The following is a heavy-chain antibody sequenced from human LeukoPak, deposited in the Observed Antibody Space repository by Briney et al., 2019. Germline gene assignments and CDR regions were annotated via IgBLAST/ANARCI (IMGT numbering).Heavy chain of an antibody. J-gene: IGHJ4*02. CDR3: ATSPTGDSPGY. V-gene: IGHV1-69*01. Sequence: SVKVSCKASGGTFNSFAISWVRQAPGQGLEWMGGIIPILGTAHYAQKFQGRVTITGDESTTTAYMELNSLRSEDTAAYYCATSPTGDSPGYWGQGTLVTVSS. D-gene: IGHD2-21*02. CDR1: GGTFNSFA. CDR2: IIPILGTA.